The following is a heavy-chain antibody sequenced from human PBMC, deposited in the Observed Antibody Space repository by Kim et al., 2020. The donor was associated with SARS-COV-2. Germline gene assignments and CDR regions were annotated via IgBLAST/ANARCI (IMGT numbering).Heavy chain of an antibody. D-gene: IGHD3-22*01. CDR3: ARDRTYYYDSSGYSDY. CDR1: GFTFSSYW. CDR2: IKQDGSEK. V-gene: IGHV3-7*01. J-gene: IGHJ4*02. Sequence: GGSLRLSCAASGFTFSSYWMSWVRQAPGKGLEWVANIKQDGSEKYYVDSVKGRFTISRDNAKNSLYLQMNSLRAEDMAVYYCARDRTYYYDSSGYSDYWGQGTLVTVSS.